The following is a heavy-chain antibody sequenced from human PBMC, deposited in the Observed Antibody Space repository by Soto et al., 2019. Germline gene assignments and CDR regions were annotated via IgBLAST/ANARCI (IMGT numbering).Heavy chain of an antibody. CDR1: GFTFSSYA. D-gene: IGHD1-26*01. CDR3: AKTLVGATLTGAFDI. J-gene: IGHJ3*02. V-gene: IGHV3-23*01. CDR2: ISGSGGST. Sequence: EVQLLESGGGLVQPGGSLRLSCAASGFTFSSYAMSWVRQAPGKGLEWVSAISGSGGSTYYADSVKGRFTISRDNSKNTVYLQMDSLRAENTAVYYCAKTLVGATLTGAFDIWGQGTMVTVSS.